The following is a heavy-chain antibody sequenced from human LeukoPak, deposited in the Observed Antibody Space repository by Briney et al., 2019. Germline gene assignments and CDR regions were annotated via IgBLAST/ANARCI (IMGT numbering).Heavy chain of an antibody. Sequence: ASVKVSCKASGYTFTGYYMHWVRQAPGQGLEWMGRINPNSGGTDYGRKFQGRVTMTRDTSISTAYMELSRLRSDDTAVYYCARDHRKNVVVVPDAIYYYYMDVWGEGTTVTVSS. J-gene: IGHJ6*03. CDR1: GYTFTGYY. CDR3: ARDHRKNVVVVPDAIYYYYMDV. D-gene: IGHD2-2*02. V-gene: IGHV1-2*06. CDR2: INPNSGGT.